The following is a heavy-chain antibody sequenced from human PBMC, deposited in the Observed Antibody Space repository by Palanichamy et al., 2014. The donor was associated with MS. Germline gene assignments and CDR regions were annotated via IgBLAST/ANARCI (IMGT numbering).Heavy chain of an antibody. Sequence: EVQLVESGGGLVMPGRSLRLSCTASGFTFGDYTMSWFRQAPGKGLEWVGFIRSKAYGGTTEYAASVKGRFTISRDDSKSIAYLQMNSLTTEDTAVYYCARYRLEYYFDYWGQGTLVTVSS. J-gene: IGHJ4*02. V-gene: IGHV3-49*05. D-gene: IGHD3-16*02. CDR1: GFTFGDYT. CDR3: ARYRLEYYFDY. CDR2: IRSKAYGGTT.